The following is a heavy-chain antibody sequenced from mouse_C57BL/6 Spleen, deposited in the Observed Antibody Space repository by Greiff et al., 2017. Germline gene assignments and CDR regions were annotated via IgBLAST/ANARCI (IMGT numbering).Heavy chain of an antibody. CDR1: GYSITSGYY. D-gene: IGHD4-1*01. CDR2: ISYDGSN. J-gene: IGHJ2*01. Sequence: DVQLQESGPGLVKPSQSLSLTCSVTGYSITSGYYWNWIRQFPGNKLEWMGYISYDGSNNYNPSLKNRISITRDPSKNQFFLKLNSVTTEDTATYYCARNWDVKDYFDYWGQGTTLTVSS. V-gene: IGHV3-6*01. CDR3: ARNWDVKDYFDY.